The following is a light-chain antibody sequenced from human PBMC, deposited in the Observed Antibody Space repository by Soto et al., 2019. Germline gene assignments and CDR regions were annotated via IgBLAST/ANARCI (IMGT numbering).Light chain of an antibody. CDR2: KAS. J-gene: IGKJ1*01. Sequence: EIQMTQSPSILAASVGDIVTITCRASQSISSWLAWYQQKPGKAPNLLIHKASHLESGVPSRFSGSGSGTEFTLTISSLQPGDFATYYCQKYSTYPWKFGQGTKVDIK. V-gene: IGKV1-5*03. CDR3: QKYSTYPWK. CDR1: QSISSW.